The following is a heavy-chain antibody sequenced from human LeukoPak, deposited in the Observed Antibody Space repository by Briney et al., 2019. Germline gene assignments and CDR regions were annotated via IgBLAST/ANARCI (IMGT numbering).Heavy chain of an antibody. CDR1: GYILTELS. J-gene: IGHJ6*03. D-gene: IGHD1-1*01. CDR2: FDPENAKT. CDR3: VIMSHTVVPTARIYYYMDI. Sequence: EASVKVSCKVSGYILTELSIHWVRQAPGKGLEWMGSFDPENAKTMSAQTFQGGVTMTEDTSTDTAYMELRSLRSDDTAIYYCVIMSHTVVPTARIYYYMDIWGTGTTVIVSS. V-gene: IGHV1-24*01.